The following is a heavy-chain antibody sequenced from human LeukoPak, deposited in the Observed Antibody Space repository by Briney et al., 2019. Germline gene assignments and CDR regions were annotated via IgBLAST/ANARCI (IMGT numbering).Heavy chain of an antibody. CDR1: GDSISSYY. J-gene: IGHJ6*03. D-gene: IGHD1-26*01. CDR3: ASSGTYGGRYYYYYYMDV. V-gene: IGHV4-59*01. Sequence: SETLSLTCTVSGDSISSYYWNWIRQPPGKGLEWIGYVYYSGSTTIYNPSLKSRVTISLDTSKNQFSLKLSSVAAADTAVYYCASSGTYGGRYYYYYYMDVWGKGTTVTVSS. CDR2: VYYSGSTT.